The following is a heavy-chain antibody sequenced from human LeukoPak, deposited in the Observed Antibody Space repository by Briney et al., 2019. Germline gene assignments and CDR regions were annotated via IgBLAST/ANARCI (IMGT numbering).Heavy chain of an antibody. D-gene: IGHD2-2*01. J-gene: IGHJ4*02. CDR2: IRYDGSNK. CDR1: GFTFSSYG. Sequence: PGGSLRLSCAESGFTFSSYGMHWVRQAPGKGLEWVAFIRYDGSNKYYADSVKGRFTISRDNSKNTLYLQMNSLRAEDTAVYYCAKDVVWYCTSTSYSSPGYWGQGTLVTVSS. V-gene: IGHV3-30*02. CDR3: AKDVVWYCTSTSYSSPGY.